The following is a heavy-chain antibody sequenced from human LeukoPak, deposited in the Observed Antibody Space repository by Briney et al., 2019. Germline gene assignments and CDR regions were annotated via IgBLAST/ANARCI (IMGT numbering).Heavy chain of an antibody. CDR2: IIPIFGIA. CDR3: ARDVSIAAQSRPGRY. Sequence: SVKVSCKASGGTFSSYAISWVRQAPGQGLEWMGRIIPIFGIANYAQKFQGRVTITADKSTSTAYMELSSLRSEDTAVYYCARDVSIAAQSRPGRYWGQGTLVSVSS. CDR1: GGTFSSYA. V-gene: IGHV1-69*04. D-gene: IGHD6-6*01. J-gene: IGHJ4*02.